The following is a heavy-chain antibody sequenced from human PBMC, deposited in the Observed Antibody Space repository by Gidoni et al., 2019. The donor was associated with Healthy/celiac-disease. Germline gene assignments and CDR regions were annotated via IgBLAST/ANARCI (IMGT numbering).Heavy chain of an antibody. CDR1: GSTFSSYG. Sequence: QVQLVEPGGGVVQPGRSLILSCAAYGSTFSSYGMHWVRQAPGQGLEWVAVISYDGRNKYYADSVKGRFTISRDNSKNTLYLQMNSLRAEDTAVYYCAKNYYDSSVSQVPQFDPWGQGTLVTVSS. D-gene: IGHD3-22*01. J-gene: IGHJ5*02. V-gene: IGHV3-30*18. CDR2: ISYDGRNK. CDR3: AKNYYDSSVSQVPQFDP.